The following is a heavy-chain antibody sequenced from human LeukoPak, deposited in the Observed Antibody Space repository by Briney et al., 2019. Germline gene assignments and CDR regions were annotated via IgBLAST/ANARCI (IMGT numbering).Heavy chain of an antibody. V-gene: IGHV4-39*01. Sequence: SETLPLTCTVSGGSISSSSYYWGWIRQPPGKGLEWIGSIYYSGSTYYNPSLKSRVTISVDTSKNQFSLKLSSVTAADTAVYYCARRVPYYDILTGQYNWFDPWGQGTLVTVSS. D-gene: IGHD3-9*01. CDR3: ARRVPYYDILTGQYNWFDP. CDR2: IYYSGST. J-gene: IGHJ5*02. CDR1: GGSISSSSYY.